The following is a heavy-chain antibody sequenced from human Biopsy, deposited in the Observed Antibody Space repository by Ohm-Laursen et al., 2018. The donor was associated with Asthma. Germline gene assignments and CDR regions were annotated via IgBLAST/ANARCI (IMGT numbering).Heavy chain of an antibody. CDR1: GGSVSTGSYY. Sequence: SETLSLTCIVSGGSVSTGSYYWSWIRQPPGKGLEWLGYIYYTGSDNYNPSLKSRVTISVDTSKNQFSLRLNSVTAADTAVYYCASGPNYHGSGRAPIGMDVWGQGTTVTVSS. D-gene: IGHD3-10*01. V-gene: IGHV4-61*01. CDR3: ASGPNYHGSGRAPIGMDV. CDR2: IYYTGSD. J-gene: IGHJ6*02.